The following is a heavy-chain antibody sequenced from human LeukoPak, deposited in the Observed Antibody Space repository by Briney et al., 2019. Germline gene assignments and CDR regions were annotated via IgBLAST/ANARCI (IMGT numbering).Heavy chain of an antibody. CDR1: GYTFTTYW. CDR3: ARHAIDGDYPDC. V-gene: IGHV5-51*01. D-gene: IGHD2-2*01. Sequence: GESLKISCRVSGYTFTTYWIAWVRQMPGKGLEWMGIIYPGDSDTRYSPSFQGQVTISADKSISTAYLQWSSLKASDTAMYYCARHAIDGDYPDCWGQGTLVSVSS. J-gene: IGHJ4*02. CDR2: IYPGDSDT.